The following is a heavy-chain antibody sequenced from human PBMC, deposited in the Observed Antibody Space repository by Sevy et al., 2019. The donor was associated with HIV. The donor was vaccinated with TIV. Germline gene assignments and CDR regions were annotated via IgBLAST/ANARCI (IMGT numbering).Heavy chain of an antibody. CDR1: GFMFSTFG. CDR2: ISFDGLTE. J-gene: IGHJ5*02. Sequence: GGSLRLSCGASGFMFSTFGMHWVRQAPGKGPEWVAFISFDGLTEYYADSVKGRFTVSRDNSNNILFLEVNSLRAEDTCVYYCVRDRWCSYTKCHNWFDPWGQGTLVTVSS. D-gene: IGHD2-8*01. V-gene: IGHV3-30*02. CDR3: VRDRWCSYTKCHNWFDP.